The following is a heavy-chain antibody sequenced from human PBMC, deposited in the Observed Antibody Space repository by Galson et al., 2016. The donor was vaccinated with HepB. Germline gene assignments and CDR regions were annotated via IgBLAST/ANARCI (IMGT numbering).Heavy chain of an antibody. CDR1: GFTFSDHY. D-gene: IGHD3/OR15-3a*01. V-gene: IGHV3-72*01. J-gene: IGHJ4*02. CDR3: ARDLIGLSLDY. CDR2: IRDKNNGYTT. Sequence: SLRLSCAASGFTFSDHYMDWVRQAPGKGLEWVGRIRDKNNGYTTEYAPSVKGRFTISRDVSSNSLYLQMKSLKTEDTAVYYGARDLIGLSLDYWGQGTLVTVSS.